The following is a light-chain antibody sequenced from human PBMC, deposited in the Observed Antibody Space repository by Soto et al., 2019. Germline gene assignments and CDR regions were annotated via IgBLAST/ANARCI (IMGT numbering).Light chain of an antibody. CDR2: DVI. Sequence: SVLTQPRSVSGSLGQSVTISCTGTSSDVGAHDFVSWYQQNPGKAPRLIIFDVIKRPSGVPDRFSGSKSGNTASLTISGLQSEDEADYHCSSYAGSHTYEVFGGGTKVTVL. V-gene: IGLV2-11*01. CDR3: SSYAGSHTYEV. J-gene: IGLJ3*02. CDR1: SSDVGAHDF.